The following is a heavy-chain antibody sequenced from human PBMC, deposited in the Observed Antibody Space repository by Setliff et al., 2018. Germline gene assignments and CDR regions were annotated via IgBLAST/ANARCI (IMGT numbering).Heavy chain of an antibody. D-gene: IGHD3-3*01. J-gene: IGHJ4*02. CDR3: ARRGLGYYFWSGYYTMYYFDY. Sequence: GASVKVSCKASGYTFTSYDINWVRQATGQGLEWMGWMNTNSGNTGYAQKFQGRVTITRNTSISAAYMELSSLRSEDTAVYYCARRGLGYYFWSGYYTMYYFDYWGQGTLVTVSS. CDR2: MNTNSGNT. V-gene: IGHV1-8*03. CDR1: GYTFTSYD.